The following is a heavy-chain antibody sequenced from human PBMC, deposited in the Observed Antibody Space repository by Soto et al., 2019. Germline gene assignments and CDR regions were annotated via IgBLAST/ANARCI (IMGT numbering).Heavy chain of an antibody. D-gene: IGHD6-6*01. J-gene: IGHJ4*02. V-gene: IGHV4-39*01. CDR3: ARPMVWPRGSSSGFDY. CDR1: GGSISSSSYY. CDR2: IYYSGST. Sequence: LSLTCTVSGGSISSSSYYWGWIRQPPGKGLEWIGSIYYSGSTYYNPSLKSRVTISVDTSKNQFSLKLSSVTAADTAVYYCARPMVWPRGSSSGFDYWGQGTLVTVSS.